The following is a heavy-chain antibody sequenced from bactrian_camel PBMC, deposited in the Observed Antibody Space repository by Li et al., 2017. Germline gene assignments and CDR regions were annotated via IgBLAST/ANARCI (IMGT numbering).Heavy chain of an antibody. V-gene: IGHV3S53*01. CDR2: IESDGST. Sequence: HVQLVESGGGSMQAGENLRLSCEFSGNVHAAFCMAWFRQGPGKEREGVAAIESDGSTRYADSVRGRFTISKDNAKNTLYLQMDSLKTEDTGVYYCAACRSCSGGVCNGDFAYWGQGTQVTVS. J-gene: IGHJ6*01. CDR1: GNVHAAFC. D-gene: IGHD2*01. CDR3: AACRSCSGGVCNGDFAY.